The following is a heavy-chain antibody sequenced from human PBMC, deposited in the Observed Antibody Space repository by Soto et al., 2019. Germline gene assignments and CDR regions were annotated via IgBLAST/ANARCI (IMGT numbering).Heavy chain of an antibody. J-gene: IGHJ4*02. Sequence: SETLSLTCTVSGGSISSYYWSWIRQPPGKGLEWIGYIYYSGSTNYNPSLKSRVTISVDTSKNQFSLKLSSVTAADTAVYYCARGVNIVGELDYWGQGTLVTVSS. CDR3: ARGVNIVGELDY. CDR2: IYYSGST. D-gene: IGHD2-15*01. V-gene: IGHV4-59*01. CDR1: GGSISSYY.